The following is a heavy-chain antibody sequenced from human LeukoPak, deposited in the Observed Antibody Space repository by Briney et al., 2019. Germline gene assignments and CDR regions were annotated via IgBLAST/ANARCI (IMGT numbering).Heavy chain of an antibody. CDR1: GFTFSTYT. CDR3: ARSGYTYGFDY. Sequence: GGSLRLSGAASGFTFSTYTMTWVRQAPGKGLEWVASIGSGGRHIHYADSVKGRFTISRDNAKNSLYLQMNSLRAEDTAVYYCARSGYTYGFDYWGQGALVTVSS. D-gene: IGHD5-18*01. V-gene: IGHV3-21*01. J-gene: IGHJ4*02. CDR2: IGSGGRHI.